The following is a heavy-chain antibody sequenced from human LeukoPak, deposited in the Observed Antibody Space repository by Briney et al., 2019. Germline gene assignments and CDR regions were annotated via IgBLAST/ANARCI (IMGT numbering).Heavy chain of an antibody. Sequence: SETLSLTCAVSGGSISSGGYSWSWIRQPPGKGLEWIGYIYHSGSTNYNPSLKSRVTISVDTSKNQFSLKLSSVTAADTAVYYCARGAGYCSSTSCYARAYYYYGMDVWGQGTTVTVSS. CDR3: ARGAGYCSSTSCYARAYYYYGMDV. J-gene: IGHJ6*02. V-gene: IGHV4-30-2*01. CDR2: IYHSGST. D-gene: IGHD2-2*01. CDR1: GGSISSGGYS.